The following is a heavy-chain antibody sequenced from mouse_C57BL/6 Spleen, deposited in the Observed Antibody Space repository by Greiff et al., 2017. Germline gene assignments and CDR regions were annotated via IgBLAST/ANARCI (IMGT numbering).Heavy chain of an antibody. V-gene: IGHV1-18*01. D-gene: IGHD2-3*01. CDR1: GYTFTDYN. CDR3: ARMGSPPRFAY. J-gene: IGHJ3*01. CDR2: FNPNNGGT. Sequence: EVMLVESGPELVKPGASVKIPCKASGYTFTDYNMDWVKQSHGKSLEWIGDFNPNNGGTIYNQKFKGKATLTVDKSSSTAYMELRSLTSEDTAVYYCARMGSPPRFAYWGQGTLVTVSA.